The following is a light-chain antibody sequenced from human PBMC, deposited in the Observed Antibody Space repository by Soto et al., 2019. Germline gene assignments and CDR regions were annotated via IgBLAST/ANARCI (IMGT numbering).Light chain of an antibody. Sequence: QSVLTQPASVSGSPGQSITISCTGTSSDVGGYNYVSWYQQHPGKAPKLRIYDVSNRPSGVSNRFSGSKSGNTASLTISGLQAEDEADYYFSSYTTSSTLVVLGRGTQLTVL. V-gene: IGLV2-14*01. CDR1: SSDVGGYNY. J-gene: IGLJ2*01. CDR2: DVS. CDR3: SSYTTSSTLVV.